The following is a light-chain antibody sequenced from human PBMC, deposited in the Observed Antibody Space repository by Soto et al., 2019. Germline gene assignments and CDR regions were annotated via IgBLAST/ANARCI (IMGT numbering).Light chain of an antibody. V-gene: IGLV3-21*04. Sequence: SSELTQPPSVSVAPGKTARITCGGNNIGSKSVHWYQQKPGQAPVLVIYYDSDRPSGIPERFSGSNSGNTATLTISRVEAGDEADYYCQVWDSTNDHVVFGGGTKLTV. J-gene: IGLJ2*01. CDR3: QVWDSTNDHVV. CDR2: YDS. CDR1: NIGSKS.